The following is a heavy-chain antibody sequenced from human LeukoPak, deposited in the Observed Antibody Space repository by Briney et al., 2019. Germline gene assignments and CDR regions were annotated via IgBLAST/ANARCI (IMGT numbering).Heavy chain of an antibody. CDR3: ARGIMTTRTRFDP. J-gene: IGHJ5*02. CDR2: IHNSGST. CDR1: GGSINIGDYY. D-gene: IGHD4-17*01. V-gene: IGHV4-30-4*01. Sequence: PSETLSLTCTASGGSINIGDYYWGWIRQFSGKGLEYIGYIHNSGSTYYKRSLQGRVTVSIDTSKNQFSLKPSSVTAADTAIYYCARGIMTTRTRFDPWVQGTLVTVSS.